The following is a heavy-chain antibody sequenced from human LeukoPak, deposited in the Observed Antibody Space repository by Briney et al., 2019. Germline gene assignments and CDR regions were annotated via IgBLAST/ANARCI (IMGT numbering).Heavy chain of an antibody. CDR3: AKDSYSKGDY. CDR2: IKQDGSES. D-gene: IGHD1-26*01. J-gene: IGHJ4*02. V-gene: IGHV3-7*05. CDR1: GFSFSSYW. Sequence: PGGSLRLSCAASGFSFSSYWMSWVRQAPGKGLEWVANIKQDGSESNYVGSVKGRFTISRDNAKNSLYLQPYSLRAAERAVYDCAKDSYSKGDYWGQGTLVTVSS.